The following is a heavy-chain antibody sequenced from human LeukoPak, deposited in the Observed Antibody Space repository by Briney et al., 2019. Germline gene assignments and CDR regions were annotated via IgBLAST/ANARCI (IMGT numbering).Heavy chain of an antibody. J-gene: IGHJ4*02. V-gene: IGHV4-59*12. CDR1: GGSISSYY. Sequence: PSETLSLTCTVSGGSISSYYWSWIRQPPGKGLEWIGYIYYSGSTNYNPSLKSRVTISVDTSKNQFSLKLSSVTAADTAVYYCARDKGVSDYGDYEDEPYFDYWGQGTLVTVSS. CDR3: ARDKGVSDYGDYEDEPYFDY. CDR2: IYYSGST. D-gene: IGHD4-17*01.